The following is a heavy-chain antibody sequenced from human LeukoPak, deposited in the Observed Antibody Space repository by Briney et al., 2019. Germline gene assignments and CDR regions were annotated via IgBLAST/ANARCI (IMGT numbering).Heavy chain of an antibody. CDR3: ARATYDLLTGYYLDS. CDR1: GGSITSGRYY. V-gene: IGHV4-31*03. J-gene: IGHJ4*02. Sequence: SQTLSLTCSVSGGSITSGRYYWTWIRQYPEKGLEWIGYSYYSGSTHFKSSLKSRATISLDKSKNQFSLNLTSATAADTAVYYCARATYDLLTGYYLDSWGQETLVTVSS. CDR2: SYYSGST. D-gene: IGHD3-9*01.